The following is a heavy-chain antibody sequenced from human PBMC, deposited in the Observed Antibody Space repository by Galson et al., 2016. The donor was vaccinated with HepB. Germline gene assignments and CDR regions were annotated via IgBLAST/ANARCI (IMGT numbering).Heavy chain of an antibody. J-gene: IGHJ6*02. V-gene: IGHV1-18*01. CDR1: GYTFTTYG. CDR2: INAYNGNT. D-gene: IGHD2-2*01. CDR3: ARDPRKIRYQLLEIYYYYYAMDV. Sequence: SVKVSCRASGYTFTTYGISWVRQAPGQGLEWMGWINAYNGNTKYAQKLQGRVTMTTDTSTSTAYMELRSLRSDDTAVYYCARDPRKIRYQLLEIYYYYYAMDVWGQGTMVTVSS.